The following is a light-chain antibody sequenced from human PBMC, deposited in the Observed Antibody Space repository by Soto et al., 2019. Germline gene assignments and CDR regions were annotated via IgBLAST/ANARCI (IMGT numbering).Light chain of an antibody. CDR1: SSNIGAGYD. V-gene: IGLV1-40*01. J-gene: IGLJ1*01. CDR2: GNN. CDR3: QSYDSSLSADV. Sequence: QSVLTQPPSVSGAPGQRVTISCTGSSSNIGAGYDVHWYQHLPGTAPKLLIYGNNNRPSGVPDRFSGSKSDTSASLTITGLQAEDETDYYCQSYDSSLSADVFGTGTQLTVL.